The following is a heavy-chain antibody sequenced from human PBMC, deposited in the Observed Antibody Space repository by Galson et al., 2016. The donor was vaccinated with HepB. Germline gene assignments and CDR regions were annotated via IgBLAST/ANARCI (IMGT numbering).Heavy chain of an antibody. CDR2: IYGGGGT. V-gene: IGHV3-53*01. CDR3: HGAGGFSS. Sequence: SLRLSCAASGFTVSNNHIFWVRQAPGKGLEWVSLIYGGGGTYYADSVKGRFTMYRDNSKNIVYLQMHSLRAEDTAVYYCHGAGGFSSWGRGTLVTVSS. CDR1: GFTVSNNH. D-gene: IGHD5-12*01. J-gene: IGHJ5*02.